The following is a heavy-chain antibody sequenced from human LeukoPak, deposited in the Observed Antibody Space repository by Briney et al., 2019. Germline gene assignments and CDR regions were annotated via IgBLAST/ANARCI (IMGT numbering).Heavy chain of an antibody. CDR1: GGSFSGYY. CDR3: ARLRIFGVAPPFDY. CDR2: INHSGST. Sequence: PSETLSLTCAVYGGSFSGYYWSWIRQPPGKGLEWIGEINHSGSTNYNPSLKSRVTISVDTSKNQFSLKLSSVTAADTAVYYCARLRIFGVAPPFDYWGQGTLVTVSS. D-gene: IGHD3-3*01. V-gene: IGHV4-34*01. J-gene: IGHJ4*02.